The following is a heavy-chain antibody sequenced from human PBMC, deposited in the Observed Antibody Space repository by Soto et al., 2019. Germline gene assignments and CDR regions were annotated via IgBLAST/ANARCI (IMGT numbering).Heavy chain of an antibody. D-gene: IGHD2-15*01. CDR3: AGGYCSGGICYPNDF. CDR2: ISAYNGDT. J-gene: IGHJ4*02. Sequence: QVQLVQSGAEVKKPGASVKVSCKASGYTFTKYGITWVRQAPGQGLEWMGWISAYNGDTNYAQKLQGRVTMTTDTSTTTAYMELRGLTSDDTAVYYCAGGYCSGGICYPNDFWGQGTLVTVSS. V-gene: IGHV1-18*01. CDR1: GYTFTKYG.